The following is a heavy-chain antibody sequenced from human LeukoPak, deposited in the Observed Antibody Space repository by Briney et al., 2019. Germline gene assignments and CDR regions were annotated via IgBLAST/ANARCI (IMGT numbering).Heavy chain of an antibody. V-gene: IGHV5-51*01. CDR1: GYRFTNYW. J-gene: IGHJ4*02. CDR2: IHPGDSDT. CDR3: VLAGSGSYYFDY. Sequence: NTRESLKISCKGFGYRFTNYWIGWVRQMPGKGLEWMGIIHPGDSDTRYSPSFQGQVTISADKSINTAYLQWSSLKASDTAMYYCVLAGSGSYYFDYWGQGILVTVSS. D-gene: IGHD3-10*01.